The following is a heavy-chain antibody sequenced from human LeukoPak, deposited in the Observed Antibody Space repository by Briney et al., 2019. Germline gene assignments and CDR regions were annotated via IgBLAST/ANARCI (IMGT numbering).Heavy chain of an antibody. J-gene: IGHJ4*02. V-gene: IGHV4-4*07. CDR3: AREAGGWYGGAFDY. CDR1: GGSISSYY. Sequence: SETLSLTCTVSGGSISSYYWSWIRQPAGKGLEWIGRIYTSGSTNYNPSLKSRLTMSVSTSNNHFSQKLSSVTAPHTAVYYCAREAGGWYGGAFDYWGQGTLVTVSS. CDR2: IYTSGST. D-gene: IGHD6-19*01.